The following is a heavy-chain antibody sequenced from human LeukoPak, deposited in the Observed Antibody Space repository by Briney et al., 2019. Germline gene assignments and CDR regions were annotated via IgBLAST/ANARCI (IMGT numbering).Heavy chain of an antibody. CDR3: TRGTRGYNYGFYYYMDV. CDR2: INSDGSST. V-gene: IGHV3-74*01. CDR1: GFTFSSYW. Sequence: GGSLRLSCAASGFTFSSYWMHWVRQAPGKGLVWVSRINSDGSSTSYADSVKGRFTISRDNAKNTLYLQMNSLRAEDTAVYYCTRGTRGYNYGFYYYMDVWGKGTTVTISS. J-gene: IGHJ6*03. D-gene: IGHD5-18*01.